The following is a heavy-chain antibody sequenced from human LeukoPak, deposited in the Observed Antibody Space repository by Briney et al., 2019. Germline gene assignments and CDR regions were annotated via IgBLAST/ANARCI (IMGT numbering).Heavy chain of an antibody. Sequence: SETLSLTCTVSGYSISSGYYWGWIRQPPGKGLEWIGSIYHSGSTYYNPSLKSRVTTSVDTSKNQFSLKLSSVTAADTAVYYCARKGPLHNYFDYWGQGTLVTVSS. D-gene: IGHD2-21*01. J-gene: IGHJ4*02. CDR1: GYSISSGYY. CDR2: IYHSGST. CDR3: ARKGPLHNYFDY. V-gene: IGHV4-38-2*02.